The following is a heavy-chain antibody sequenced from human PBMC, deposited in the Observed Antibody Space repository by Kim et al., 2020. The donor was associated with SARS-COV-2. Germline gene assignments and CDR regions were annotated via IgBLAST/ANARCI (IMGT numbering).Heavy chain of an antibody. V-gene: IGHV3-23*01. CDR3: AKDHESSGWPTFDY. D-gene: IGHD3-22*01. J-gene: IGHJ4*02. Sequence: YADSVKGRFTVSRDNAKNTLYLQMDRLRVEDTALYYCAKDHESSGWPTFDYWGQGTLVTVSS.